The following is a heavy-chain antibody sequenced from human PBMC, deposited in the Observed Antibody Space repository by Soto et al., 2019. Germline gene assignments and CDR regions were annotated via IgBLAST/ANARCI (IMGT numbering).Heavy chain of an antibody. D-gene: IGHD2-2*01. CDR3: ARGEVVGPPAIGVAMDV. J-gene: IGHJ6*02. CDR2: ISSNSGYI. CDR1: GFTFISYG. Sequence: LRLSCAASGFTFISYGMHWVLQAPGKGLELVSSISSNSGYIYYADSVKGRFTISRDNAKNSLYLQMNSLGADDKAAYFCARGEVVGPPAIGVAMDVWGQGATVTVSS. V-gene: IGHV3-21*01.